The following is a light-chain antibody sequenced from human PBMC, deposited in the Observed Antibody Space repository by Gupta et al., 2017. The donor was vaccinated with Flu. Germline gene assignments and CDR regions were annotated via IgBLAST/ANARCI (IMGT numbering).Light chain of an antibody. J-gene: IGKJ2*01. Sequence: EIVMTQSPATLSVSPGERATLSCRASQSVSSKLAWYQQKLGHSPRLLIYGDSTRATGIPARFSGIGSGTEVNITISSLQYDEFAVYYCKQDKNWLSSIFGQGTXLEIK. V-gene: IGKV3-15*01. CDR1: QSVSSK. CDR3: KQDKNWLSSI. CDR2: GDS.